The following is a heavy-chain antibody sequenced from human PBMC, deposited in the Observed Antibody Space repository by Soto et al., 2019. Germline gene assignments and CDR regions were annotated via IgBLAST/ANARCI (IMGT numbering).Heavy chain of an antibody. CDR1: GGTFSSYA. J-gene: IGHJ6*02. CDR2: IIPIFGTA. D-gene: IGHD2-8*01. V-gene: IGHV1-69*13. CDR3: ARGTNYDSFYGMDV. Sequence: ASVKVSCKASGGTFSSYAISWVRQAPGQGLEWMGGIIPIFGTANYAQKFQGRVTITADESTSTAYMELSSLRSEDTAVYYCARGTNYDSFYGMDVWGQGTTVTVSS.